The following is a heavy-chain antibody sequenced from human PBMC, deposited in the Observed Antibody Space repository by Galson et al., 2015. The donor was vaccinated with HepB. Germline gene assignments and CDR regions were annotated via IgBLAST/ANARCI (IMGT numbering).Heavy chain of an antibody. J-gene: IGHJ2*01. Sequence: KGLEWVSAISGSGGSTYYADSVKGRFTISRDNSKNTLYLQMNSLRAEDTAVYYCAKDRGAIAAAGSWYFDLWGRGTLVTVSS. CDR3: AKDRGAIAAAGSWYFDL. CDR2: ISGSGGST. V-gene: IGHV3-23*01. D-gene: IGHD6-13*01.